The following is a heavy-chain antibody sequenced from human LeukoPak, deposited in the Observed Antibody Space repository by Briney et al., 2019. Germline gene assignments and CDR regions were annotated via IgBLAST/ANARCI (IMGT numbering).Heavy chain of an antibody. Sequence: GGSLRLSCAASGFTFSSYAMHWVRQAPGKGLEWVAVISYDGSNKYYADSVKGRFTISRDNSKNTLYLQMNSLRAEDTAVYYCARGGKLRYSDWSLDYWGQGTLVTVSS. D-gene: IGHD3-9*01. CDR1: GFTFSSYA. J-gene: IGHJ4*02. V-gene: IGHV3-30-3*01. CDR2: ISYDGSNK. CDR3: ARGGKLRYSDWSLDY.